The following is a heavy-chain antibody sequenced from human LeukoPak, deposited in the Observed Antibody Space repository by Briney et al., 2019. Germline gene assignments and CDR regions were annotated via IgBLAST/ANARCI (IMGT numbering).Heavy chain of an antibody. Sequence: SETLSLTCAVYGGSFSGYYWSWIRQPPGKGLEWIGEINHSGSTNYNPSLKSRVTISVDTSKNQFSLKLSSVTAADTAVYYCARQIVVVPAAIKWFDPWGQGTLVTVSS. CDR1: GGSFSGYY. D-gene: IGHD2-2*01. J-gene: IGHJ5*02. V-gene: IGHV4-34*01. CDR3: ARQIVVVPAAIKWFDP. CDR2: INHSGST.